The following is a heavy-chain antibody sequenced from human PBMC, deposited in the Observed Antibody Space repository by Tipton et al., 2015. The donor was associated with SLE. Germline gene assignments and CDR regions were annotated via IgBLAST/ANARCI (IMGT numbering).Heavy chain of an antibody. CDR3: ARDLGRRYWFDP. V-gene: IGHV4-61*02. CDR2: IYTSGST. Sequence: TLSLTCTISGDSISNGGHFWSWIRQPAGRGLEWIGRIYTSGSTNYNPSLKSRVTMSADTSKNQFSLKLNSVTAADTAMYYCARDLGRRYWFDPWGQGTLVTVSS. J-gene: IGHJ5*02. CDR1: GDSISNGGHF.